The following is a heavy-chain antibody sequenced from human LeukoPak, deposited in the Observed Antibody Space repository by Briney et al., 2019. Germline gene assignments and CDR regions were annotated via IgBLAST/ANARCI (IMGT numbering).Heavy chain of an antibody. CDR3: AKGTQLYPSYRYYGMDV. V-gene: IGHV3-23*01. J-gene: IGHJ6*02. Sequence: GGSLRLSCAASGFDFSSFAATWVRQAPGKGLEWVSSISGGGDATSYADSVKGRFTISRDSSENTVYLRMNSLRADDTATYYCAKGTQLYPSYRYYGMDVWGQGTTVTVSS. CDR1: GFDFSSFA. CDR2: ISGGGDAT. D-gene: IGHD3-16*02.